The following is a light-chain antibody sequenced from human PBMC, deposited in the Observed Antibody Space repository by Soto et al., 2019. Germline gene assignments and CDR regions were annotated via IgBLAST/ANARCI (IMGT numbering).Light chain of an antibody. Sequence: DIQMTQSPSTLSASVGDRVTITCRASQSISSWLAWYQQKPGTAPKLLIYKASTLQSGVPSRFSCSGSGTEFTLSIISLQPDDFATYYCQQYSDNWTFGQGTKVDIK. CDR1: QSISSW. CDR2: KAS. V-gene: IGKV1-5*03. CDR3: QQYSDNWT. J-gene: IGKJ1*01.